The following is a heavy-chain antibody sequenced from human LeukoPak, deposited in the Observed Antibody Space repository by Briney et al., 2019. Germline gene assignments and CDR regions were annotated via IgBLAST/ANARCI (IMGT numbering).Heavy chain of an antibody. J-gene: IGHJ3*02. CDR2: IHPGDSDT. CDR1: GXTFTAYW. V-gene: IGHV5-51*01. CDR3: GRHQHSGSYGAFDI. D-gene: IGHD1-26*01. Sequence: GESLRISFQGSGXTFTAYWIGWVRQMPGKGMEWVGIIHPGDSDTRYSPSFQGQVTISADKSITTAYLQWSSLKASNTAMYYCGRHQHSGSYGAFDIWGQGTMVTVSS.